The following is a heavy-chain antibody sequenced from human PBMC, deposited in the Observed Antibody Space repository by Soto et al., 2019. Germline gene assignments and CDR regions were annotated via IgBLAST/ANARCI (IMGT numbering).Heavy chain of an antibody. CDR3: AREPKGSYIVVVTDYYYGMDV. CDR1: GFTFSSYW. Sequence: GGSLRLSCAASGFTFSSYWMHWVRQAPGKGLVWVSRINSDGSSTSYADSVKGRFTISRDNAKNTLYLQMNSLRAEDTAVYYCAREPKGSYIVVVTDYYYGMDVWGQGTTVTVSS. V-gene: IGHV3-74*01. J-gene: IGHJ6*02. CDR2: INSDGSST. D-gene: IGHD2-21*02.